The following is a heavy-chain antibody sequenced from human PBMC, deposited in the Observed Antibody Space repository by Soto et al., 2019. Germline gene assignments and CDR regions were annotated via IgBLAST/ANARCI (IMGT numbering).Heavy chain of an antibody. CDR3: ANGGGYYENWFDP. V-gene: IGHV3-30-3*01. CDR1: GFTFSTYA. Sequence: PGGSLRLSCAASGFTFSTYAMHWVRQAPGKGLEWVAVISYDAISNYADSVRGRFTISRDNSKNTLYLQMNSLRAEDTAVYYCANGGGYYENWFDPWGQGTLVTVSS. CDR2: ISYDAIS. J-gene: IGHJ5*02. D-gene: IGHD3-22*01.